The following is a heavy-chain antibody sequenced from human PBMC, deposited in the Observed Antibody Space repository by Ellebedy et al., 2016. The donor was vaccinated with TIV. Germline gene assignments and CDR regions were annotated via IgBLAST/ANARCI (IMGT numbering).Heavy chain of an antibody. Sequence: GGSLRLSCAASGFTFSSYAMSWVRQAPGKGLEWVANIKQDGSEKYYVDSVKGQFTISRDNAKNSLYLQMNSLRAEDTAVYYCAGRAYNWNDGSLFDYWGQGTLVTVSS. J-gene: IGHJ4*02. CDR3: AGRAYNWNDGSLFDY. CDR2: IKQDGSEK. V-gene: IGHV3-7*03. D-gene: IGHD1-1*01. CDR1: GFTFSSYA.